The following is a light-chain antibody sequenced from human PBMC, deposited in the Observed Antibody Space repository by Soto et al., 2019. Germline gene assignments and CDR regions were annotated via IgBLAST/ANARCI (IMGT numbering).Light chain of an antibody. CDR1: SSDVGGFNR. CDR2: EVN. V-gene: IGLV2-11*01. Sequence: QSALTQPRSVSGSLGQSVTISCTGSSSDVGGFNRVSWYQQPPRTAPKLMIYEVNNRPSGVPDRFSGSKSGNTASLTISGLQGEDEATYYCSSYGGNYNVVFGGGTKLTVL. J-gene: IGLJ2*01. CDR3: SSYGGNYNVV.